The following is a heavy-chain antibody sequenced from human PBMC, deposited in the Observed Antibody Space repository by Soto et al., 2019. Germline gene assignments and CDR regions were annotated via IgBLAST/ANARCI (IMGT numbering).Heavy chain of an antibody. CDR1: GGSISSSNW. D-gene: IGHD1-26*01. V-gene: IGHV4-4*02. CDR3: ARRAVGSWGTLSIDYGMDV. Sequence: TSETLSLTCAVSGGSISSSNWWSWVRQPPGKGLEWIGEIYHSGSTNYNPSLKSRVTISIDKSKNQFSLKLSSVTAADTAVYYCARRAVGSWGTLSIDYGMDVWGQGTTVTVSS. J-gene: IGHJ6*02. CDR2: IYHSGST.